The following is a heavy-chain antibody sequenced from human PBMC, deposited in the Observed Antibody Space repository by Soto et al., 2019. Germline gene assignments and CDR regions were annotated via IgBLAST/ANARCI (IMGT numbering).Heavy chain of an antibody. CDR3: ARTDCTGNTCKPYYHYCMDV. CDR2: IWYGGSIK. D-gene: IGHD2-8*02. J-gene: IGHJ6*02. V-gene: IGHV3-33*01. CDR1: GFTFSTYG. Sequence: GGSLRLSCAASGFTFSTYGMHWVRQIPGNGLQWVAIIWYGGSIKYYADSVKGRFTISRDNSKNTLYLQMNSLRDEDTAVYYCARTDCTGNTCKPYYHYCMDVWGQGTTVTVSS.